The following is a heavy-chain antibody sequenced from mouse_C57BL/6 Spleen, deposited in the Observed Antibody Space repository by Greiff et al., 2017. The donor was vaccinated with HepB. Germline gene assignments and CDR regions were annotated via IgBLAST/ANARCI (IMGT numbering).Heavy chain of an antibody. CDR3: ARDPYYYGSSYVY. J-gene: IGHJ2*01. D-gene: IGHD1-1*01. CDR1: GFNIKNTY. Sequence: EVQLVESVAELVRPGASVKLSCTASGFNIKNTYMHWVKQRPEQGLEWIGRIDPANGNTKYAPKFQGKATITADTSSNTAYLQLSSLTSEDTAIYYCARDPYYYGSSYVYWGQGTTLTVSS. V-gene: IGHV14-3*01. CDR2: IDPANGNT.